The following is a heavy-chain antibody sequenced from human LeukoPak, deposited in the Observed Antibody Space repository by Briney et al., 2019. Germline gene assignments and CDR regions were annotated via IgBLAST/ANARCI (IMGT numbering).Heavy chain of an antibody. CDR1: GGSISSYY. Sequence: SETLSLTCTVSGGSISSYYWSWIRQPAGKGLEWIGRIYTSGSTNYNPSLKSRVTMSVDTSKNQFSLKLSSVTAAGTAVYYCARDNYGRGYYDSSGYYYDAWFDPWGQGTLVTVSS. D-gene: IGHD3-22*01. CDR3: ARDNYGRGYYDSSGYYYDAWFDP. V-gene: IGHV4-4*07. J-gene: IGHJ5*02. CDR2: IYTSGST.